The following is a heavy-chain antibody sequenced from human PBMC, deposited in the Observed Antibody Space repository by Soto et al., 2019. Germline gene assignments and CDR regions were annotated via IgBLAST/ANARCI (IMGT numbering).Heavy chain of an antibody. D-gene: IGHD5-18*01. V-gene: IGHV4-30-4*01. Sequence: SETLSLTCTVSGGSISSGDYYWSWIRQPPGKGLEWIGYIYYSGSTYYNPSLKSRVTVSVDTSKNQFSLKLSSVTAADTAVYYCARAPPLKYTYGLRGAFDIWGQGTMVTVSS. CDR3: ARAPPLKYTYGLRGAFDI. J-gene: IGHJ3*02. CDR2: IYYSGST. CDR1: GGSISSGDYY.